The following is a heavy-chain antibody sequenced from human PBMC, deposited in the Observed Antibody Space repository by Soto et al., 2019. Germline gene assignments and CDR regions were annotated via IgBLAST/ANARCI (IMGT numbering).Heavy chain of an antibody. CDR1: GYTFTHYW. CDR3: ASPRDSGSYDYCFDS. J-gene: IGHJ4*02. Sequence: GESLKISCKVSGYTFTHYWLAWVRQVPGKGLEGVGFIYPSDSRVTYSPSFQGRVTLSADKSINTTTLQFYSLKTSDTAAYFCASPRDSGSYDYCFDSWGQGTPVTVSS. D-gene: IGHD1-26*01. V-gene: IGHV5-51*01. CDR2: IYPSDSRV.